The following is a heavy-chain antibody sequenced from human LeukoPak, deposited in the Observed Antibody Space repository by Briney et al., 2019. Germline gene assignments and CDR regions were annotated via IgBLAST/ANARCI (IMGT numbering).Heavy chain of an antibody. CDR3: ARGYPSMYYYGSGIDY. D-gene: IGHD3-10*01. CDR1: IHLHQYD. V-gene: IGHV1-8*01. J-gene: IGHJ4*02. Sequence: GASVKVLQQGFWIHLHQYDINWVRQATGQGLEWMGWMNPNSGNTGYAQKFQGRVTMTRNTSISTAYMELSSLRSEDTAVYYCARGYPSMYYYGSGIDYWGQGTLVTVSS. CDR2: MNPNSGNT.